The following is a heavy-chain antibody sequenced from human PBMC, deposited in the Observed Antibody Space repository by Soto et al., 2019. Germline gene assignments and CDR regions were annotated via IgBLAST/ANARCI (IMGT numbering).Heavy chain of an antibody. CDR3: AGLYPYASSGYHLKY. Sequence: PSETLSLTCTVSGGSITSSSSYWGWIRQPPGKGLEWVGSIYYLGNTYYNPSLGSRVTISVDTSKNQFSLKLRSVTAADTAVFYCAGLYPYASSGYHLKYWGQGTLVTVSS. CDR1: GGSITSSSSY. J-gene: IGHJ1*01. CDR2: IYYLGNT. D-gene: IGHD3-22*01. V-gene: IGHV4-39*01.